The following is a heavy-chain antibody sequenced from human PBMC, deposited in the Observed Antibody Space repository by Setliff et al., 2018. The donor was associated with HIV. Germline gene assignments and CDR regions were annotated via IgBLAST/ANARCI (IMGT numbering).Heavy chain of an antibody. D-gene: IGHD5-18*01. Sequence: SETLSLTCSVSGGSISSYSWSWIRQPPGKGLEWIGYIYYSGSTNYNPSLESRVTISVDTSTNQFSLKLSSVTAAEAAMYYCAGHWGYSYGIDYWGQGSPVTVSS. CDR3: AGHWGYSYGIDY. CDR2: IYYSGST. J-gene: IGHJ4*02. V-gene: IGHV4-59*08. CDR1: GGSISSYS.